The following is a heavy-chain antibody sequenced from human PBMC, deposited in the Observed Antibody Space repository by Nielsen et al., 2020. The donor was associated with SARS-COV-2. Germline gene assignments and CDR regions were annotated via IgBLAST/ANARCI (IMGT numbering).Heavy chain of an antibody. V-gene: IGHV3-48*03. CDR3: ARDPLYRGQAVDY. J-gene: IGHJ4*02. CDR2: ISSSGSTK. Sequence: GGSLRLSCATSGFTFSSYEMNWVRQAPGKGLEWVSYISSSGSTKYYADSVKGRFTISRDNAKNSLYLQMNSLRAEDTAVYYCARDPLYRGQAVDYWGQGTLVTVSS. D-gene: IGHD2-8*01. CDR1: GFTFSSYE.